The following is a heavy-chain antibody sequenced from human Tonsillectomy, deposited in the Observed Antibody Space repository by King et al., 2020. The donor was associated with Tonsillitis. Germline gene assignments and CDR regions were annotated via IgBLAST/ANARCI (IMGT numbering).Heavy chain of an antibody. CDR3: ARDGMANFDY. CDR2: ISSNGRTI. V-gene: IGHV3-48*03. CDR1: GFTFSSCE. J-gene: IGHJ4*02. Sequence: VQLVESGGGLVQPGGSLRLACAATGFTFSSCEMSWVRQAPGKGLDCISYISSNGRTIYYSYSVKGRFTISKDNAKNSLYLQMNSLRAEDTAVYYCARDGMANFDYWGQGTLVTVSS. D-gene: IGHD5-24*01.